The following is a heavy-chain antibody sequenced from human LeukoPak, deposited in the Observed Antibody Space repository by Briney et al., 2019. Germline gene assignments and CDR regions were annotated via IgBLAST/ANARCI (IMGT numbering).Heavy chain of an antibody. CDR2: MNPNSGNT. D-gene: IGHD6-13*01. V-gene: IGHV1-8*03. J-gene: IGHJ6*03. Sequence: GASVKVSCKTSGYIFSDYYVHWLRQAPGQGLEWMGWMNPNSGNTGYAQKFQGRVTITRNTSISTAYMELSSLRSEDTAVYYCARGAAAGSYYYYMDVWGKGTTVTVSS. CDR1: GYIFSDYY. CDR3: ARGAAAGSYYYYMDV.